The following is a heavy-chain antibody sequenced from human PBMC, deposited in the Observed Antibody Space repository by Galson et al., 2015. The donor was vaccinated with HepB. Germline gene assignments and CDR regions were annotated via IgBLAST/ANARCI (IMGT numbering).Heavy chain of an antibody. V-gene: IGHV1-8*01. CDR2: MNPNSGNT. D-gene: IGHD2-2*01. CDR1: GSTFTSYD. J-gene: IGHJ5*02. CDR3: ARGGVVVPALNWFDP. Sequence: SVKVSCKASGSTFTSYDINWVRQATGQGLEWMGWMNPNSGNTGYAQKFQGRVTMTRNTSISTAYMELSSLRSEDTAVYYCARGGVVVPALNWFDPWGQGTLVTVSS.